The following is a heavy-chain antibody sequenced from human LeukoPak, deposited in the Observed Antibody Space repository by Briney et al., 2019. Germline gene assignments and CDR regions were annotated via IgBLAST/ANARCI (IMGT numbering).Heavy chain of an antibody. Sequence: PGGSLRLSWAASGFTFSSYGMSWVRQAPGKGLEWVSAISGSGGSTYYADSVKGRFTISRDNSKNTLYLQMNSLRAEDTAVYYCANSQKYSSSWPLDYWGQGTLVTVSS. D-gene: IGHD6-13*01. CDR3: ANSQKYSSSWPLDY. J-gene: IGHJ4*02. V-gene: IGHV3-23*01. CDR1: GFTFSSYG. CDR2: ISGSGGST.